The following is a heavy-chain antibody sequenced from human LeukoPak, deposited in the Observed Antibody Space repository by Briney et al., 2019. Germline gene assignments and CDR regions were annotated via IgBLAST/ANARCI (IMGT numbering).Heavy chain of an antibody. CDR1: GGSFSGYY. CDR3: ARRLVNSSASQVSDH. D-gene: IGHD2-2*01. J-gene: IGHJ4*02. Sequence: SETLSLTCAVYGGSFSGYYWSWIRQSPGEGLEWIGEINDSGVTNCNPSLESRVILSVDTSKNQFSLRLSSVTAADTAVYYCARRLVNSSASQVSDHWGQGTLVTVSS. CDR2: INDSGVT. V-gene: IGHV4-34*01.